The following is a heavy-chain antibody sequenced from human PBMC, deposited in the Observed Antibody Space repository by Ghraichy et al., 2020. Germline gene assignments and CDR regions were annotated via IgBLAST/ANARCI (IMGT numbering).Heavy chain of an antibody. CDR1: GGSFSGYY. V-gene: IGHV4-34*01. J-gene: IGHJ4*02. D-gene: IGHD6-25*01. Sequence: SETLSLTCAVYGGSFSGYYWSWIRQPPGKGLEWIGEVNLGGSANYNPFLKSRITISVDTSKNQFSLKLSSVTAADTAVYYCARSSRYSTGYFVSWGQGTLVTVSS. CDR2: VNLGGSA. CDR3: ARSSRYSTGYFVS.